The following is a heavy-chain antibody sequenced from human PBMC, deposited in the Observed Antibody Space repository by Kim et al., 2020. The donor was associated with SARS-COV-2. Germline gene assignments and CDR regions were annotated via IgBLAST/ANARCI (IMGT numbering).Heavy chain of an antibody. CDR1: GGSISSGGYY. Sequence: SETLSLTCTVSGGSISSGGYYWSWIRQHPGKGLEWIGYIYYSGSTYYNPSLKSRVTISVDTSKNQFSLKLSSVTAADTAVYYCARGNNGGLLDYWGQGTLVTVSS. J-gene: IGHJ4*02. D-gene: IGHD2-15*01. CDR3: ARGNNGGLLDY. V-gene: IGHV4-31*03. CDR2: IYYSGST.